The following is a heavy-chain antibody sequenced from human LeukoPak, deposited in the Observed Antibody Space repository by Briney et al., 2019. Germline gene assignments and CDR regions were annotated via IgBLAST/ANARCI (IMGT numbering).Heavy chain of an antibody. Sequence: GGSLRLSCAASGFTFSSYWMTWVRQAPGKGLEWVSSISSSSSFIYYADSVKGRFTISRDNAKNSLYLQMNSLRAEVTAVYYCARHLNYYLDYWGQGTLVTVSS. CDR2: ISSSSSFI. CDR3: ARHLNYYLDY. CDR1: GFTFSSYW. J-gene: IGHJ4*02. D-gene: IGHD3-10*01. V-gene: IGHV3-21*01.